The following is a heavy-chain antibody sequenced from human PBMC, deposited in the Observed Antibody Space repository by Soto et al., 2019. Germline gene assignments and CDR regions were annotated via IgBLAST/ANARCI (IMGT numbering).Heavy chain of an antibody. D-gene: IGHD3-10*01. CDR2: IYYSGST. V-gene: IGHV4-30-4*01. J-gene: IGHJ4*02. Sequence: SETLSLTCTVSGGSISSGDYYWSWIRQPPGKGLEWIGYIYYSGSTYYNPSLKSRVTISVDTPKNQFSLKLSSVAAADTAVYYCARDRPITMVRGSYFDYWGQGTLVTVSS. CDR3: ARDRPITMVRGSYFDY. CDR1: GGSISSGDYY.